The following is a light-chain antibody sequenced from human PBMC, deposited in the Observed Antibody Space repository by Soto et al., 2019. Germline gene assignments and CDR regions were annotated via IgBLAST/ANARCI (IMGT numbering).Light chain of an antibody. CDR2: EVS. V-gene: IGLV2-8*01. J-gene: IGLJ2*01. CDR3: SSYAGSNKVV. CDR1: SSDVGGYSY. Sequence: QSALTQPPSASGSPGQSVTISCTGTSSDVGGYSYVSWYQQHPGKAPKLMTYEVSKRPSGVPDRFSGSKSGNTASLTVSGLQAEDEADYYCSSYAGSNKVVFGGGTQLTVL.